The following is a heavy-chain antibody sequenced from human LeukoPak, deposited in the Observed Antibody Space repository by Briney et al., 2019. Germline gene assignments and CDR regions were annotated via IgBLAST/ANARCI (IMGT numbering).Heavy chain of an antibody. D-gene: IGHD6-13*01. CDR3: ARHDCSSWHYYYYGMDV. J-gene: IGHJ6*02. V-gene: IGHV1-8*01. CDR2: MNPNSGNT. CDR1: GYTFTSYD. Sequence: ASVKVSCKASGYTFTSYDINWVRQATGQGLELMGWMNPNSGNTGYAQKFQGRVTMTRNTSISTAYMELSSLRSEDTAVYYCARHDCSSWHYYYYGMDVWGQGTTVTVSS.